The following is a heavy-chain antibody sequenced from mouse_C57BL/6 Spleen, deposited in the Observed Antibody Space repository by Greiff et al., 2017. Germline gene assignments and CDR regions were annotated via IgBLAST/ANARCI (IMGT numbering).Heavy chain of an antibody. D-gene: IGHD1-1*01. CDR1: GYTFTSYW. Sequence: QVQLQQPGAELVRPGSSVKLSCKASGYTFTSYWMDWVKQRPGQGLEWIGNIYPSDSETHYNQKFKDKATLTVDKSSSTAYMQLSRLTSEDSAVYYCARNYGSSWYFDVWGTGTTVTVSS. V-gene: IGHV1-61*01. J-gene: IGHJ1*03. CDR2: IYPSDSET. CDR3: ARNYGSSWYFDV.